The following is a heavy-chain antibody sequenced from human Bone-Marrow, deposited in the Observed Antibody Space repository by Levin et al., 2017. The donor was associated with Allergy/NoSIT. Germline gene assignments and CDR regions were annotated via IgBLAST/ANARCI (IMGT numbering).Heavy chain of an antibody. D-gene: IGHD3-10*01. Sequence: SCTVSGASIRSGAYYWSWVRQPPGQGLEWIGYIYYNGSTYFNPSLKSRVSISVDTSKNQFSLKLSSVTAADTADYYCARVLAGFDGSAMAYDYWGRGSLVTVSS. CDR3: ARVLAGFDGSAMAYDY. V-gene: IGHV4-31*03. J-gene: IGHJ4*02. CDR1: GASIRSGAYY. CDR2: IYYNGST.